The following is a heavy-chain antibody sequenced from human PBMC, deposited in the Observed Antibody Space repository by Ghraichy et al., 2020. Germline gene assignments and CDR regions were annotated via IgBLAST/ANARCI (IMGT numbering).Heavy chain of an antibody. CDR3: AKDHSVAGPFDY. CDR1: GFTFSSYA. V-gene: IGHV3-23*01. Sequence: GESLRLSCAASGFTFSSYAMNWVRQAPGKGLEWVSAISGSGGSTYYADSVKGRFSISRDNSKNTLYLQMNSLRAEDTAVYYCAKDHSVAGPFDYWGQGTLVTVSS. D-gene: IGHD6-19*01. CDR2: ISGSGGST. J-gene: IGHJ4*02.